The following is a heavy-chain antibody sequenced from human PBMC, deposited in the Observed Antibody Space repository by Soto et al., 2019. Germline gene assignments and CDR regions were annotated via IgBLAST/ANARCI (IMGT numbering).Heavy chain of an antibody. V-gene: IGHV3-21*01. CDR2: ISSSSSYI. Sequence: EVQLVESGGGLVKPGGSLRLSCAASGFTFSSYSMKWVRQAPGKGLEWVSSISSSSSYIYYADSVKGRFTISRDNAKKSLYLQMNSLRAEDTAVYYCARDREGVGAGLFWGQGTMVTVSS. J-gene: IGHJ3*01. CDR1: GFTFSSYS. D-gene: IGHD1-26*01. CDR3: ARDREGVGAGLF.